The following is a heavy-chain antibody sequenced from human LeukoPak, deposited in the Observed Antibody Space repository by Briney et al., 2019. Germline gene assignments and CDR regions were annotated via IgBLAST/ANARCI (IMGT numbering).Heavy chain of an antibody. V-gene: IGHV4-39*07. CDR3: ARGRWGYYYYYYMDV. J-gene: IGHJ6*03. D-gene: IGHD3-16*01. CDR2: IYYSGST. Sequence: SETLSLTCTVSGGSISSSNFYWGWIRQPPRKGLEWIGSIYYSGSTYYNPSLKSRVSISVDTSKNQFSLKLSSVTAADTAVYYCARGRWGYYYYYYMDVWGKGTTVTVS. CDR1: GGSISSSNFY.